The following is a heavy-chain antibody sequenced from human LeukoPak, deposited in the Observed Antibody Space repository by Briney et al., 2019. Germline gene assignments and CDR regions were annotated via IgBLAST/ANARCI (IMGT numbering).Heavy chain of an antibody. D-gene: IGHD5-12*01. Sequence: GGSLRLSCAASGFAFSSYAMHWVRQAPGKGLEWVAVKSCDGSNKYYADSVKGRFTISRDNSKNTLYLQMNSLRAEDTAVYYCARDGIVATDPTFDYWGQGTLVTVSS. CDR2: KSCDGSNK. CDR3: ARDGIVATDPTFDY. J-gene: IGHJ4*02. V-gene: IGHV3-30*04. CDR1: GFAFSSYA.